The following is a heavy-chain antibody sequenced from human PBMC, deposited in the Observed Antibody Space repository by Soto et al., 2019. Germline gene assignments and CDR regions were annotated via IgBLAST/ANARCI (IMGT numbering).Heavy chain of an antibody. CDR2: ISYDGSNK. V-gene: IGHV3-30*03. D-gene: IGHD2-15*01. J-gene: IGHJ4*02. Sequence: QVQLVESGGGVVQPGRSLRLSCAASGFTFSSYGMHWVRQAPGKGLEWVAVISYDGSNKYYADSVKGRFTISRDNSKITLYLQMNSLRAEDTAVYYCARSGYFDYWGQGTLVTVSS. CDR1: GFTFSSYG. CDR3: ARSGYFDY.